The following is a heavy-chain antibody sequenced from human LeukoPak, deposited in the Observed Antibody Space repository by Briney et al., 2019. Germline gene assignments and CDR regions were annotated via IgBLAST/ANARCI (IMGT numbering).Heavy chain of an antibody. J-gene: IGHJ4*02. CDR1: GFTFSSYS. V-gene: IGHV3-48*01. CDR2: ISSSSSTI. Sequence: GGSLRLSCAASGFTFSSYSMNWVRQAPGKGLEWVSYISSSSSTIYYADSVKGRFTISRDNAKNSLYLRMNSLRAEDTAVYYCARDFPRSSSWSYLFDYWGQGTLVTVSS. D-gene: IGHD6-13*01. CDR3: ARDFPRSSSWSYLFDY.